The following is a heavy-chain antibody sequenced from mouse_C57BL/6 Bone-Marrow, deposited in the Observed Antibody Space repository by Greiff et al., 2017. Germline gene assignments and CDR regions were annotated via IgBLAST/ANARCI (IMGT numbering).Heavy chain of an antibody. CDR3: ARLNYGSSYASFAY. V-gene: IGHV1-54*01. CDR1: GYAFNNYL. Sequence: VQLQQSGAELVRPGTSVKVSCKASGYAFNNYLIEWVKPRPGQGLEWIGVSNPGSGGTNYNEKFKGKATLPADKSSSTAYMQLSSLTSEDSAVYFCARLNYGSSYASFAYWGQGTLVTVSA. D-gene: IGHD1-1*01. J-gene: IGHJ3*01. CDR2: SNPGSGGT.